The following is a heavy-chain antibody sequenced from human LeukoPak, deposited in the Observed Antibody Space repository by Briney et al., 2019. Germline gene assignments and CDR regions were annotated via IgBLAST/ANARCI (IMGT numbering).Heavy chain of an antibody. Sequence: GGSLRLSCAASGFTLSNYWMHWVRRAPGKGLVWVSRIYTDGSFTNYADSVKGRFTISRDNSKNTLYLQMNSLRAEDTAVYYCAKADYGDYYIDYWGQGTLVTVSS. D-gene: IGHD4-17*01. V-gene: IGHV3-74*01. CDR3: AKADYGDYYIDY. J-gene: IGHJ4*02. CDR2: IYTDGSFT. CDR1: GFTLSNYW.